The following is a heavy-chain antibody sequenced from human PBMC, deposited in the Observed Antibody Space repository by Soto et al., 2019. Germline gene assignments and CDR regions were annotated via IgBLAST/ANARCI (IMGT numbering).Heavy chain of an antibody. CDR1: GFTFSGYG. CDR3: ARETGDRGGGDFDY. V-gene: IGHV3-48*02. CDR2: ISSSTNTI. Sequence: EVQLVESGGGLVQPGGSLRLSCAASGFTFSGYGMNWVRQAPGKGLEWVSYISSSTNTIYYADSVKGRFTISRDNSKNSLYLQMNSLRDEETAVYYCARETGDRGGGDFDYWGQGTLVTVSS. J-gene: IGHJ4*02. D-gene: IGHD7-27*01.